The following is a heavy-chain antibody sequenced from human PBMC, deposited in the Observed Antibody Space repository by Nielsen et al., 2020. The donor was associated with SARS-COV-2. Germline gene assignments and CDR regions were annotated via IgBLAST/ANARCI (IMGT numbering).Heavy chain of an antibody. CDR3: TRQRRIVVVNGMDV. CDR2: IKSKTDGGTT. D-gene: IGHD2-21*01. V-gene: IGHV3-15*01. CDR1: GFTFSNAW. J-gene: IGHJ6*02. Sequence: GESLKISCAASGFTFSNAWMSWVRQAPGKGLEWVGRIKSKTDGGTTDYAAPVKGRFTISRDDSKNTLYLQMNSLKTEDTAVYYCTRQRRIVVVNGMDVWGQGTTVTVSS.